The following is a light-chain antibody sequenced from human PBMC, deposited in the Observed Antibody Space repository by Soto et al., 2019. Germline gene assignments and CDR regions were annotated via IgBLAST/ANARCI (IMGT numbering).Light chain of an antibody. J-gene: IGLJ2*01. Sequence: QSVLTQPLSASGTPGQRVSISCSGGSSNIGSNNVNWYQQLPGAAPKLLIYSNNQRPSGVPDRFSGSKSGTSASLAISGLQSEDEADCYCAAWDDSLNGHVVFGGGTKLTVL. CDR1: SSNIGSNN. CDR3: AAWDDSLNGHVV. CDR2: SNN. V-gene: IGLV1-44*01.